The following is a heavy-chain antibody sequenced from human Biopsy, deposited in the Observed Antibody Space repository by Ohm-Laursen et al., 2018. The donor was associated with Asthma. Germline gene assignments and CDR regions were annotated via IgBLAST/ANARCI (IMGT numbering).Heavy chain of an antibody. CDR3: ARVLRYGDIFFGMDV. J-gene: IGHJ6*01. V-gene: IGHV4-30-4*08. CDR2: AHFSGST. D-gene: IGHD4-17*01. Sequence: TLSLTWTVSGGYIDSHDWSWCWIRQSPGKGLQWLGYAHFSGSTHYNPSLERRVRMSVDTSKSQVSLSLRSVSAADTAVYSCARVLRYGDIFFGMDVWGQGTTVTVSS. CDR1: GGYIDSHDWS.